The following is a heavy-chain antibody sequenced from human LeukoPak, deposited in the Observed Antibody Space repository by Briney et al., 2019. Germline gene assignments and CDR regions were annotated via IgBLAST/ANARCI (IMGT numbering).Heavy chain of an antibody. CDR1: GGSISSSSYY. J-gene: IGHJ3*02. Sequence: SETLSLTCTVSGGSISSSSYYWGWIRQPPGRGLGWIGSIYHGGSTYYNPSLKSRVTISVDTSKNKLSLKLSSVTAADTAVYYCAREHSSGWSRGNAFDIWGQGTMVTVSS. CDR2: IYHGGST. CDR3: AREHSSGWSRGNAFDI. V-gene: IGHV4-39*07. D-gene: IGHD6-19*01.